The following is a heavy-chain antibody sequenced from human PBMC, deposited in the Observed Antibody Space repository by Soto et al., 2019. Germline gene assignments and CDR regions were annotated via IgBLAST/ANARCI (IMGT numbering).Heavy chain of an antibody. CDR1: GGTFSSYA. CDR2: IIPIFGTA. Sequence: SVKVSCKASGGTFSSYAISWVRQAPGRGLAWMGGIIPIFGTANYAQKFQGRVTITADKSTSTAYMELSSLRSEDTAVYYCARADYGGKDDYWGQGTLVTVSS. J-gene: IGHJ4*02. D-gene: IGHD4-17*01. V-gene: IGHV1-69*06. CDR3: ARADYGGKDDY.